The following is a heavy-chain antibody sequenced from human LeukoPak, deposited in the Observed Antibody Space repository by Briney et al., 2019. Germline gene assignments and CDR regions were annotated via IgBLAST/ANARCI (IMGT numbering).Heavy chain of an antibody. CDR2: ISSSSNYI. V-gene: IGHV3-21*01. Sequence: GGSLRLSCAASGFTFSSYSMNWVRQAPGKGLEWVSSISSSSNYIYYADSVKGRFTISRDNAKNSLYLQMNSLRAEDTAVYYCARYMTTVTTFDYWGQGTLVTVSS. D-gene: IGHD4-17*01. J-gene: IGHJ4*02. CDR1: GFTFSSYS. CDR3: ARYMTTVTTFDY.